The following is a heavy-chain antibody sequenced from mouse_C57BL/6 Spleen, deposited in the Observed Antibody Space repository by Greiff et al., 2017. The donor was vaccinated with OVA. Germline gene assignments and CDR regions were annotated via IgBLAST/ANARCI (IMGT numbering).Heavy chain of an antibody. CDR1: GYTFTEYT. Sequence: VQLQQSGAELVKPGASVKLSCKASGYTFTEYTIHWVKQRPGQGLEWIGWFYPGSGSIKYNENFQDKATLTADKSSSTVSMELSRLTSGDSADYVSARHEEGNLLHWFAYWGQGTLVTVSA. V-gene: IGHV1-62-2*01. J-gene: IGHJ3*01. D-gene: IGHD2-1*01. CDR3: ARHEEGNLLHWFAY. CDR2: FYPGSGSI.